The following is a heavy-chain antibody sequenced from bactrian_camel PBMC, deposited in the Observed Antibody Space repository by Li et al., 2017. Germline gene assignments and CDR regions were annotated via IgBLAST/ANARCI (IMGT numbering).Heavy chain of an antibody. J-gene: IGHJ6*01. CDR1: GFTFTSYD. CDR3: VRDRAGPGIDFGD. Sequence: VQLVESGGGSVQAGGSLRLSCAASGFTFTSYDMSWVRQAPGKGLEWVSGIANGGSGSTYYGDSVKGRFTISRGNAKNTLYLQMNSLKPEDAAVYYCVRDRAGPGIDFGDWGQGTQVTVS. CDR2: IANGGSGST. V-gene: IGHV3S40*01. D-gene: IGHD1*01.